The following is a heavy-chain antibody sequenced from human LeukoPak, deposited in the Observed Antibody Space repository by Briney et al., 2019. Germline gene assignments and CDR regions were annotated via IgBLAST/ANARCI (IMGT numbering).Heavy chain of an antibody. Sequence: PGGSLRLSCAASGFTFSDYYMTWIRQAPGKGLEWVSYISSSGSTIYYADSVKGRFTITRDNAKNSLYLQMNSLRAEDTAVYYCARVGLGVTKFFDYWGQGTLVTVSS. J-gene: IGHJ4*02. V-gene: IGHV3-11*04. D-gene: IGHD4-17*01. CDR3: ARVGLGVTKFFDY. CDR1: GFTFSDYY. CDR2: ISSSGSTI.